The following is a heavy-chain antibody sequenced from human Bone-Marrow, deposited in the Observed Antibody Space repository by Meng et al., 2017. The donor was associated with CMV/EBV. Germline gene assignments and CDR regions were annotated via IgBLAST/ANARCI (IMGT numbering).Heavy chain of an antibody. Sequence: LRLSCTVSGGSISSGGYYWSWIRQHPGKGLEWIGYIYYSGSTYYNPSLKSRVTISVDTSKNQFSLKLSSVTAADTATYYCARIGPDTIPVWGQGTTVTVSS. CDR2: IYYSGST. CDR1: GGSISSGGYY. D-gene: IGHD3-3*01. V-gene: IGHV4-31*03. J-gene: IGHJ6*02. CDR3: ARIGPDTIPV.